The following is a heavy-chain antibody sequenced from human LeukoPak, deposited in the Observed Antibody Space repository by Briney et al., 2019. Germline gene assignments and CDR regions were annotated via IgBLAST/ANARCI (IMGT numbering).Heavy chain of an antibody. CDR3: AREKEYFGDAFDI. J-gene: IGHJ3*02. V-gene: IGHV4-39*07. D-gene: IGHD2/OR15-2a*01. Sequence: SETLSLTCTVSGGSISSSSYFWPWIRQPPGKVLEWIGSLYYSGRTYYTPSLKSRVTISVDTSKNQFSLNLNSVTAADTAVYYCAREKEYFGDAFDIWGQGTLVTVSS. CDR2: LYYSGRT. CDR1: GGSISSSSYF.